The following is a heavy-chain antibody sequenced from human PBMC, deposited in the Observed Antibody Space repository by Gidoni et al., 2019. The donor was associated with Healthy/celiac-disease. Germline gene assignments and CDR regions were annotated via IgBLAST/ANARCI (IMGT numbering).Heavy chain of an antibody. CDR3: AREERPRITIFGVVTENRKRTGYFQH. D-gene: IGHD3-3*01. J-gene: IGHJ1*01. Sequence: QVQLPQWGAGLLQPSETLSLTCAVYGGSFSGYYLSWIRPPPGKGLEWIGEINHSGITNYNPSLKSRVTISVDTSKNQFSLKLSSVTAADTAVYYCAREERPRITIFGVVTENRKRTGYFQHWGQGTLVTVSS. CDR1: GGSFSGYY. V-gene: IGHV4-34*01. CDR2: INHSGIT.